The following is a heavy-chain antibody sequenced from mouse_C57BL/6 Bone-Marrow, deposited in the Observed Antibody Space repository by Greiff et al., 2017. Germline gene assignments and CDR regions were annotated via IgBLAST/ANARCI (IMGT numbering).Heavy chain of an antibody. Sequence: EVQLQQSGPGLVKPSQSLSLTCSVTGYSFTSGYYWNWIRQFPGNKLEWMGYISYDGSNNYNPSLKNRISITRDTSKNQFFLKLNSVTTEDTATYYCAKLGRLYYFDYWGQGTTLTVSS. CDR2: ISYDGSN. CDR3: AKLGRLYYFDY. D-gene: IGHD4-1*01. V-gene: IGHV3-6*01. CDR1: GYSFTSGYY. J-gene: IGHJ2*01.